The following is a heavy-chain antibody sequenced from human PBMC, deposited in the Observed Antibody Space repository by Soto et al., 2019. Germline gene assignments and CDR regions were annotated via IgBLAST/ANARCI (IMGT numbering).Heavy chain of an antibody. CDR1: GYTFTSYA. Sequence: ASVKVSCKASGYTFTSYAMHWVRQAPGQRLEWMGWINAGNGNTKYSQKFQGRVTITRDTSAGTAYMELSSLRSEDTAVYYCARDLHYGSGSPLGPWGQGTLVTVSS. J-gene: IGHJ5*02. D-gene: IGHD3-10*01. CDR2: INAGNGNT. V-gene: IGHV1-3*01. CDR3: ARDLHYGSGSPLGP.